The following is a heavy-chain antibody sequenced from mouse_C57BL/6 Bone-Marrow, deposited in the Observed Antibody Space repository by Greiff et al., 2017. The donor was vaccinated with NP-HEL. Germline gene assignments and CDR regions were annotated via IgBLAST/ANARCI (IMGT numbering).Heavy chain of an antibody. CDR1: GFNIKDDY. CDR2: IDPENGDT. CDR3: TTGGLLPFDY. V-gene: IGHV14-4*01. Sequence: VQLQQSGAELVRPGASVKLSCTASGFNIKDDYMHWVKQRPEQGLEWIGWIDPENGDTEYASKFQGKATITADTSSNTAYLQLSSLTSEDTAVYYYTTGGLLPFDYWGQGTTLTVSS. J-gene: IGHJ2*01. D-gene: IGHD2-3*01.